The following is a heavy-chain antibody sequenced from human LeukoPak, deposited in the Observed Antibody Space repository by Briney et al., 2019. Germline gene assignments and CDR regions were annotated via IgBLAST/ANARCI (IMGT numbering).Heavy chain of an antibody. CDR1: GGSISSYY. D-gene: IGHD3-16*01. V-gene: IGHV4-59*01. CDR2: IYYSGST. J-gene: IGHJ5*02. Sequence: SETLSLTCTVSGGSISSYYWSWIRQPPGKGLERIGYIYYSGSTNYNPSLKSRVTISVDTSKNQFSLKLSSVPAADPAVYYCASSRGKKGWFAPGGRGPLVTVSP. CDR3: ASSRGKKGWFAP.